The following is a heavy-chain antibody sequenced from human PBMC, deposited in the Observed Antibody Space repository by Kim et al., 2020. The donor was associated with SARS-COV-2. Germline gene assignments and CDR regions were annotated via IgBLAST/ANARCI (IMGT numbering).Heavy chain of an antibody. CDR3: ARVGAAGGAFDI. J-gene: IGHJ3*02. D-gene: IGHD6-13*01. Sequence: NYSPALKSRVTISVDTSKNRFSLKLSSVTAADAAVYYCARVGAAGGAFDIWGQGTMVTVSS. V-gene: IGHV4-59*01.